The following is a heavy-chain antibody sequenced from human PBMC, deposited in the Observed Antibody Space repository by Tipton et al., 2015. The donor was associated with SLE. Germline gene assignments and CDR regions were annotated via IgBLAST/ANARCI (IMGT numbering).Heavy chain of an antibody. V-gene: IGHV1-69*09. CDR2: IIPILGIA. J-gene: IGHJ6*02. CDR3: ASSRYYYSGMDV. D-gene: IGHD6-25*01. Sequence: QVQLVQSGAEVKKPGSSVKVSCKASGGTFSSYAISWVRQAPGQGLEWMGRIIPILGIANYAQKFQGRVTITADKSTSTAYMELSSLRSEDTAVYYCASSRYYYSGMDVWGQGTTVTVSS. CDR1: GGTFSSYA.